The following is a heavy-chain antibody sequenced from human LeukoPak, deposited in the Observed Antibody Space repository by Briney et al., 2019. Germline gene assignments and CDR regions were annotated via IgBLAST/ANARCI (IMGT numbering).Heavy chain of an antibody. Sequence: SVKVSCKASGGTFSSYAISWVRQAPGQGLEWMGGIIPIFGTANYAQRFQGRVTITADKSTNTAYMELSSLRSEDTAVYYCARVSVISGWAFDYWGQGTLVTVSS. CDR1: GGTFSSYA. CDR2: IIPIFGTA. V-gene: IGHV1-69*06. J-gene: IGHJ4*02. CDR3: ARVSVISGWAFDY. D-gene: IGHD6-19*01.